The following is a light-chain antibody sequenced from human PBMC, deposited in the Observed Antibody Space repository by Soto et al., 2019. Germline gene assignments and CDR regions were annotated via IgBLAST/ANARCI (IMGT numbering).Light chain of an antibody. CDR2: DAS. CDR1: QRVSGW. J-gene: IGKJ1*01. CDR3: QQYETFSGT. V-gene: IGKV1-5*01. Sequence: DIQMTQSPSTLSASVGDTVTVTCRASQRVSGWLAWYQQKPGEAPKLLIYDASALPRGVPARFSGSVSGTKFNLTIASLQPDDFATYYCQQYETFSGTFGPGTKVEN.